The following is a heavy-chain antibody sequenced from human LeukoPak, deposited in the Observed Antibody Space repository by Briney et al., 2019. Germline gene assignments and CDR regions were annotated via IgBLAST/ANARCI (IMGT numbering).Heavy chain of an antibody. J-gene: IGHJ4*02. Sequence: PGGSLRLSCAASRFTFSSHWMHWVRQAPGKGLVWVSRINGDGTSTSYADSVKGRFTIARDNAKNTLYLQMNSLRGDDTAMYYCAREDGITVAGGFDYWGQGTLVTVSS. CDR1: RFTFSSHW. V-gene: IGHV3-74*01. CDR3: AREDGITVAGGFDY. CDR2: INGDGTST. D-gene: IGHD6-19*01.